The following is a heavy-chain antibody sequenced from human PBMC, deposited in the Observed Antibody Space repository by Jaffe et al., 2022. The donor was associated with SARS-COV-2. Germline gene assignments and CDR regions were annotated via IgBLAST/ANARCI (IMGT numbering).Heavy chain of an antibody. V-gene: IGHV3-7*01. Sequence: EVQLVESGGGLVQPGGSLRLSCAASGFTFSSYWMSWVRQAPGKGLEWVANIKQDGSEKYYVDSVKGRFTISRDNAKNSLYLQMNSLRAEDTAVYYCATGYDSSGYPDFDYWGQGTLVTVSS. CDR3: ATGYDSSGYPDFDY. CDR2: IKQDGSEK. D-gene: IGHD3-22*01. CDR1: GFTFSSYW. J-gene: IGHJ4*02.